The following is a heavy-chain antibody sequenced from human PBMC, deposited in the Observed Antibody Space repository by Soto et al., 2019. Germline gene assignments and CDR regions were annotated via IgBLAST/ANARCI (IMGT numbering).Heavy chain of an antibody. CDR2: IYYSGST. CDR1: GGSISSGDYY. CDR3: ARVKDCTNGVCPYYFDY. J-gene: IGHJ4*02. D-gene: IGHD2-8*01. Sequence: QVQLQESGPGLVKPSQTLSLTCPVSGGSISSGDYYWSWIRQPPGKGLEWIGYIYYSGSTYYNPSLKSRVTISVDTSKNQFSLKLSSVTAADTAVYYCARVKDCTNGVCPYYFDYWGQGTLVTVSS. V-gene: IGHV4-30-4*01.